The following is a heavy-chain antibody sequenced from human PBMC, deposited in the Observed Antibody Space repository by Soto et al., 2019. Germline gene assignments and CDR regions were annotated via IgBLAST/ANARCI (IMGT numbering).Heavy chain of an antibody. J-gene: IGHJ5*02. CDR2: INPNSCAT. Sequence: QVQLAQSGAEVKKPGASVKVSCKASGYTFTGYFIHWVRQAPGQGLEWMGWINPNSCATKYAQKFQGRVTLTRDTSINTAYLEMHILRSYDTAVYYCARGGGTILDPIPWGQGNLVTVSS. CDR1: GYTFTGYF. V-gene: IGHV1-2*02. D-gene: IGHD2-2*02. CDR3: ARGGGTILDPIP.